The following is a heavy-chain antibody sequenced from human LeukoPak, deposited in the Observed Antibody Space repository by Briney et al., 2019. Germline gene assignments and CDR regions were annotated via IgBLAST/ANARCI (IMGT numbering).Heavy chain of an antibody. CDR1: GFTFSSYS. CDR3: ARAQYSSSWFDY. J-gene: IGHJ4*02. CDR2: ISSSSSYI. V-gene: IGHV3-21*01. Sequence: GGSLRLSCAASGFTFSSYSMNWVRQAPGKGLEWVSSISSSSSYIYYADSVRGRFTISRDNAKNSLYLQMNSLRAEDTAVYYCARAQYSSSWFDYWGQGTLVTVSS. D-gene: IGHD6-13*01.